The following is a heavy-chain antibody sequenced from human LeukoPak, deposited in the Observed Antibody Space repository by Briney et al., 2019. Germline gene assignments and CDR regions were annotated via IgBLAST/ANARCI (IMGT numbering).Heavy chain of an antibody. D-gene: IGHD6-13*01. CDR3: AREGASSSFGY. V-gene: IGHV3-53*01. J-gene: IGHJ4*02. CDR1: GFTVSSNY. CDR2: LYSGGNT. Sequence: GGSLRLSCVVSGFTVSSNYMSWVRQAPGKGLEWVSVLYSGGNTYHADSVKGRFTISRDNSKNTLYLQMNSLRAEDTAVYYCAREGASSSFGYWGQGTLVTVSS.